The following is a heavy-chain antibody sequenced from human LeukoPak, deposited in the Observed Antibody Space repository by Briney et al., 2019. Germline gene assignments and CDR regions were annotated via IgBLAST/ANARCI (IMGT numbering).Heavy chain of an antibody. CDR1: GYTFSGYY. CDR2: ISPNSGDT. Sequence: ASVKVSCKASGYTFSGYYMHWVRQAPGQGLEWMGWISPNSGDTEYVQNFQGRVTMTTNTSISTAYMELSSLRSDDTAVYYCARGRTLAGDGVPFDYWGQGTLVTVSS. CDR3: ARGRTLAGDGVPFDY. V-gene: IGHV1-2*02. J-gene: IGHJ4*02. D-gene: IGHD3-10*01.